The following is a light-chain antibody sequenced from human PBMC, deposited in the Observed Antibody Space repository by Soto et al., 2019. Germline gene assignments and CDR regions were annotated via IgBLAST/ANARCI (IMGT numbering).Light chain of an antibody. CDR3: QHYDSYPWT. CDR2: DAS. V-gene: IGKV1-5*01. Sequence: DIQMTQSPSSLSPSVGDRVTITCRASRSISDWLAWYQQKPGKAPKLLIYDASSLESGVPSRFSGSGSGTEFTLTISSLQPDDFATYYCQHYDSYPWTFGQGTKVDIK. J-gene: IGKJ1*01. CDR1: RSISDW.